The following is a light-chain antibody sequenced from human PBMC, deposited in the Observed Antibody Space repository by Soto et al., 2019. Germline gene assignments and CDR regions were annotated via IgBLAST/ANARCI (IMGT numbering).Light chain of an antibody. Sequence: DIVLTQSPGTLSLSPGERATLSCRASQSVNSRYVAWYQQKPGQAPRLLIYGASSRATGIPDRFSGSGSGTDFTLTISRLEAEDVAVYYCQQYSSSPPTFGGGTKVEIK. V-gene: IGKV3-20*01. CDR1: QSVNSRY. CDR3: QQYSSSPPT. CDR2: GAS. J-gene: IGKJ4*01.